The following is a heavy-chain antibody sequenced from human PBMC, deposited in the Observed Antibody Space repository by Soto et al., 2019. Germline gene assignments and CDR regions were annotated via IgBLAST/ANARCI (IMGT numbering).Heavy chain of an antibody. CDR1: GYSISSGYY. CDR2: INHSGST. J-gene: IGHJ4*02. CDR3: ARGTRFYYDSSGYYY. D-gene: IGHD3-22*01. V-gene: IGHV4-34*01. Sequence: SETLSLTCAVSGYSISSGYYWSWIRQPPGKGLEWIGEINHSGSTNYNPSLKSRVTISVDTSKNQFSLKLSSVTATDTAVYYCARGTRFYYDSSGYYYWGQGTLVTVSS.